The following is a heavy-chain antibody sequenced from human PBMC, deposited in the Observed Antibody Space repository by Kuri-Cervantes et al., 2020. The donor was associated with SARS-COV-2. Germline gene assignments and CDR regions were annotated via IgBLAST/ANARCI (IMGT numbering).Heavy chain of an antibody. CDR2: ISSSSSYI. V-gene: IGHV3-21*01. CDR3: ARDIVVVPAAIHYYYGMDV. Sequence: GESLKISCAASGFSFSSYAMSWVRQAPGKGLEWVSSISSSSSYIYYADSVKGRFTISRDNAKNSLYLQMNSLRAEDTAVYYCARDIVVVPAAIHYYYGMDVWGQGTTVTVSS. D-gene: IGHD2-2*02. J-gene: IGHJ6*02. CDR1: GFSFSSYA.